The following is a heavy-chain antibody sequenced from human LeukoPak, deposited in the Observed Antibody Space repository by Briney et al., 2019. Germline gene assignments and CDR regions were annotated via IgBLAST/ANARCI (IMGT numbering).Heavy chain of an antibody. CDR3: TTYRSGHY. D-gene: IGHD6-19*01. CDR1: GFTFSSHW. V-gene: IGHV3-73*01. CDR2: ITTKASNYAT. Sequence: GGPLRLSCAASGFTFSSHWMSWVRQAPGKGLEWVGRITTKASNYATAYAASVKGRFTISRDDSENTAYLQMNSLKTEDTAVYYCTTYRSGHYWGQGTLVTVSS. J-gene: IGHJ4*02.